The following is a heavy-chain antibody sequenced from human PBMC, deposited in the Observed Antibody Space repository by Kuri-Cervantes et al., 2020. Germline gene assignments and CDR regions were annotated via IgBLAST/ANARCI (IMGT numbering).Heavy chain of an antibody. CDR3: ARDGSVAGTLDYYYGMDV. V-gene: IGHV3-13*01. CDR1: GFTFDDYT. Sequence: ETLSLTCAASGFTFDDYTMHWVRQATGKGLEWVSAIGTAGGTYYPDSVKGRFTISRGNSKKTLYLQMNWLRAEGTAVYYCARDGSVAGTLDYYYGMDVWGQGTTVTVSS. J-gene: IGHJ6*02. D-gene: IGHD6-19*01. CDR2: IGTAGGT.